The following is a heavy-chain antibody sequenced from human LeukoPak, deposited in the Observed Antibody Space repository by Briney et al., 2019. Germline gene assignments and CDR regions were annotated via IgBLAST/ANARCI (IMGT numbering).Heavy chain of an antibody. CDR2: ISSDGSNK. CDR1: GFSFSSYG. D-gene: IGHD1-1*01. J-gene: IGHJ4*02. Sequence: PGRSLRLSCAASGFSFSSYGMHWVRQAPGKGLEWVAVISSDGSNKYYADSVKGRVTISRDNTKNTLYLQMNSLRTEDTAVYYCAKSVVGTETGYFDYWGQGTLVTVSS. CDR3: AKSVVGTETGYFDY. V-gene: IGHV3-30*18.